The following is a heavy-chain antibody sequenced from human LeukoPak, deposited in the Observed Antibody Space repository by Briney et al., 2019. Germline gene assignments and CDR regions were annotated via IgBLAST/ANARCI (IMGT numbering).Heavy chain of an antibody. CDR1: GFTFNIYA. CDR3: VKDSGSSYYYDY. CDR2: ISSNGGTT. D-gene: IGHD1-26*01. V-gene: IGHV3-64D*09. Sequence: GGSLRLSCSASGFTFNIYALHWVRQAPRKGLEYVSGISSNGGTTYSADSVKGRFTISRDNSKNTLYLQMSSLRPEDTAVYYCVKDSGSSYYYDYWGQGTLVTVSS. J-gene: IGHJ4*02.